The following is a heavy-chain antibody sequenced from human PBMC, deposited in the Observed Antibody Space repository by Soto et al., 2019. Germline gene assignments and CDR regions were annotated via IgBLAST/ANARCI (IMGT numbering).Heavy chain of an antibody. J-gene: IGHJ4*02. V-gene: IGHV3-30-3*01. CDR2: ISYDGTNK. D-gene: IGHD6-19*01. CDR1: GFTFSSFP. Sequence: GGSLRLSCAASGFTFSSFPMHWVRQAPGKGLERVALISYDGTNKYYTDSVKGRFTISRDNSKNTLYLQMNSLRAEDTAGYYCTREGGVSGWYWGGDYWGQGTPVTVSS. CDR3: TREGGVSGWYWGGDY.